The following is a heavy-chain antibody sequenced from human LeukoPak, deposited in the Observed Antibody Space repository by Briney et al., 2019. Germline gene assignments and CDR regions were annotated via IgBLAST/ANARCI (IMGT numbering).Heavy chain of an antibody. D-gene: IGHD2-2*02. J-gene: IGHJ3*02. Sequence: ASVKVSCKVSGSTLTELSMHWVRQAPGKGLEWMGGFDPEDGETFYAQDFQGRVIMTEDTSTDTAYMELSSLRSEDTAVYYCARDIEPDCSTTSCYIKAFDMWGQGTMVTVSS. V-gene: IGHV1-24*01. CDR1: GSTLTELS. CDR3: ARDIEPDCSTTSCYIKAFDM. CDR2: FDPEDGET.